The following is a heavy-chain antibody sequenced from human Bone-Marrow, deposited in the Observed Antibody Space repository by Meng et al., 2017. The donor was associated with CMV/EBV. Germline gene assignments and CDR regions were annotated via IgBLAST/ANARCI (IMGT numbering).Heavy chain of an antibody. J-gene: IGHJ6*02. CDR2: IYYSGST. Sequence: SETLSLTCTVSGGSVSSGSYYWSWIRQPPGKGLEWIGYIYYSGSTNYNPSLKSRVTISVDTSKNQFSLKLSSVTAADTAVYYCARSYIYSYGYDWYYYYGMDVWGQGTTV. CDR1: GGSVSSGSYY. CDR3: ARSYIYSYGYDWYYYYGMDV. D-gene: IGHD5-18*01. V-gene: IGHV4-61*01.